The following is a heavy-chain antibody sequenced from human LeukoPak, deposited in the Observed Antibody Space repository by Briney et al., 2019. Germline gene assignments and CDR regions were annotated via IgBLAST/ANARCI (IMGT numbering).Heavy chain of an antibody. Sequence: SETLSLTCAVYGGSFSNYYWSLIRQPPGKGLEWIGEINHSGSTNYNPSLKSRVTILVDTSKNQFSLKLSSVTAADTAVYYCARGSPPDYCSSTSCYDDYWGQGTLVTVSS. CDR2: INHSGST. CDR3: ARGSPPDYCSSTSCYDDY. D-gene: IGHD2-2*01. CDR1: GGSFSNYY. J-gene: IGHJ4*02. V-gene: IGHV4-34*01.